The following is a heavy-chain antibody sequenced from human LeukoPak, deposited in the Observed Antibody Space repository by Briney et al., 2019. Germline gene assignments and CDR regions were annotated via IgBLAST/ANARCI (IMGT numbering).Heavy chain of an antibody. CDR3: SKALGTGYSYGSDAFDI. D-gene: IGHD5-18*01. CDR2: ISAYNGNT. Sequence: GASVKVSCKASGYTFTSYGISWVRQAPGQGLEWMGWISAYNGNTNYAQKLQGRVTMTTDTSTSTAYMELRSLRPDDTDTYYCSKALGTGYSYGSDAFDIWGQGTMVTVSS. CDR1: GYTFTSYG. V-gene: IGHV1-18*01. J-gene: IGHJ3*02.